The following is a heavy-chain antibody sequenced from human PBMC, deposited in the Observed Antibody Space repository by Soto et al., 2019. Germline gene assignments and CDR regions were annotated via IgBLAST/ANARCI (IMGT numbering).Heavy chain of an antibody. J-gene: IGHJ6*02. D-gene: IGHD3-10*01. CDR3: ARDRGGTLLWFGEPWGNYYYGMDV. V-gene: IGHV1-18*01. CDR1: GYTFTSYG. CDR2: ISAYNGNT. Sequence: GASVKVSCKASGYTFTSYGISWVRQAPGQGLEWMGWISAYNGNTNYAQKLQGRVTMTTDTSTSTAYMELRSLRSDDTAVYYCARDRGGTLLWFGEPWGNYYYGMDVWGQGTTVTVS.